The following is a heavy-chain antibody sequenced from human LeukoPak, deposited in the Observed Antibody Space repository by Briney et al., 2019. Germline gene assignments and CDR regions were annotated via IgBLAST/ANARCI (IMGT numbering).Heavy chain of an antibody. CDR3: ARDDPPAPGTWGPVAPFDP. CDR2: ISAYNGNA. Sequence: ASVKVSCKASGYTFTSYGISWVRQAPGQGLEWMGWISAYNGNANYAQKIQGRVTMTTDTSTSTAYMELRSLRSDDTAVYYCARDDPPAPGTWGPVAPFDPWGQGTLVTVSS. CDR1: GYTFTSYG. V-gene: IGHV1-18*01. J-gene: IGHJ5*02. D-gene: IGHD2-2*01.